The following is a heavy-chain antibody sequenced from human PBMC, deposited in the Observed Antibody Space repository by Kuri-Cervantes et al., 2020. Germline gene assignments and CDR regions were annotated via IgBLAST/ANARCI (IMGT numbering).Heavy chain of an antibody. V-gene: IGHV4-61*10. CDR1: GGSISSGSYY. CDR3: ARDWVGGSFDI. Sequence: SETLSLTCTVSGGSISSGSYYWSWIRQPAGKGLEWIGCIYTSGSTNYNPSLKSRVTISVDTSKNQFSLKLSSVTAADTAVYYCARDWVGGSFDIWGQGTMVTVSS. D-gene: IGHD5-12*01. J-gene: IGHJ3*02. CDR2: IYTSGST.